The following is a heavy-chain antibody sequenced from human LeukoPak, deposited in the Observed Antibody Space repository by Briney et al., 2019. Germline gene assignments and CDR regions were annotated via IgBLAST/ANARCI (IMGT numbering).Heavy chain of an antibody. CDR2: ISSSSSTI. Sequence: GGSLRLSCAASGFSFSTYTMNWVRQAPGKGLDWVSYISSSSSTIYYADSVKGRFTISRDNANNSLYLQMNSLRDEDTAVYYCARFYQNLYDSSGYRGRDYWGQGTLVTVSS. D-gene: IGHD3-22*01. CDR1: GFSFSTYT. CDR3: ARFYQNLYDSSGYRGRDY. V-gene: IGHV3-48*02. J-gene: IGHJ4*02.